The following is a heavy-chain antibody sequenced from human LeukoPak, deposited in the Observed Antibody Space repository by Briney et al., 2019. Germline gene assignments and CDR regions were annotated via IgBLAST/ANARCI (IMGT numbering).Heavy chain of an antibody. D-gene: IGHD6-13*01. J-gene: IGHJ4*02. V-gene: IGHV1-8*01. CDR3: ARGLPAAGTLGDY. CDR1: GYTFTSYD. CDR2: MNPNSGNT. Sequence: GSSVKVSCKASGYTFTSYDINWVRQATGQGLEWMGWMNPNSGNTGYAQKFQGRVTMTRNTSISTAYMELSSLRSEDTAVYYCARGLPAAGTLGDYWGQGTLVTVSS.